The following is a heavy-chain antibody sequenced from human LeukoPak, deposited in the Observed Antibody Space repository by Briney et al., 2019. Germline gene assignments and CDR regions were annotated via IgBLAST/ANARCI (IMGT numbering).Heavy chain of an antibody. D-gene: IGHD3-3*01. J-gene: IGHJ3*02. CDR1: GFTFSNYW. V-gene: IGHV3-7*01. Sequence: GGSLRLSCAASGFTFSNYWMNWVRQAPGKGLEWVANIKQDGSERYYVDSVKGRFTISRDNANNSLYLQMNSLRVEDTAVYYCARDEGGTIFGVVYTGYAFDIWGQGTMVTVSS. CDR2: IKQDGSER. CDR3: ARDEGGTIFGVVYTGYAFDI.